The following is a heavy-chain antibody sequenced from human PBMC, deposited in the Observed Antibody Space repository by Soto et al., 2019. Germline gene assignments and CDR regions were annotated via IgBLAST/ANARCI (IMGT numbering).Heavy chain of an antibody. D-gene: IGHD1-7*01. CDR1: GVTFSNYV. Sequence: SVKVSCKASGVTFSNYVVNWVRQAPGQGLEWMGRIIPISGAANYAQKFQGRVTITADKSTSTSYMELSSLRSEDTAVYYCARDMTRTVVPYFDFWGQGTLVTVSS. V-gene: IGHV1-69*06. CDR3: ARDMTRTVVPYFDF. J-gene: IGHJ4*02. CDR2: IIPISGAA.